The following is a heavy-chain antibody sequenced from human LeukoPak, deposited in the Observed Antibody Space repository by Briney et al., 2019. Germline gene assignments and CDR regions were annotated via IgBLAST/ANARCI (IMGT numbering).Heavy chain of an antibody. CDR2: IYYSGST. D-gene: IGHD6-6*01. CDR3: ARLSGYSSSSRYYYYYMDV. V-gene: IGHV4-39*01. J-gene: IGHJ6*03. CDR1: GGSIRSSSYY. Sequence: PSETLSLTCTVSGGSIRSSSYYWGWIRQPPGKGLEWIGSIYYSGSTYYNPSLKSRVTISVDTSKNQFSLKLSSVTAADTAVYYCARLSGYSSSSRYYYYYMDVWGKGTTVTVSS.